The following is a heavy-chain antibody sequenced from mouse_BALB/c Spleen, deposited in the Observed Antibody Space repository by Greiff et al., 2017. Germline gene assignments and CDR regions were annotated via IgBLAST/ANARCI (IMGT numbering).Heavy chain of an antibody. V-gene: IGHV1S34*01. CDR2: ISCYNGAT. CDR3: ARGEGLLRLPSYAMDY. D-gene: IGHD1-2*01. CDR1: GYSFTGYY. Sequence: LVKTGASVKISCKASGYSFTGYYMHWVKQSHGKSLEWIGYISCYNGATSYNQKFKGKATFTVDTSSSTAYMQFNSLTSEDSAVYYCARGEGLLRLPSYAMDYWGQGTSVTVSS. J-gene: IGHJ4*01.